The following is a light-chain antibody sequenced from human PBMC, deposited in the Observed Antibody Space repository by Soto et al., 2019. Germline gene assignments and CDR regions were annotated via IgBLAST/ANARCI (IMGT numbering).Light chain of an antibody. Sequence: DLQMTQSPSTLSAFVGDRVTITCRATQDINNWLAWYQQKPGKAPRLLIYDVSTLQTGVPSRFSGRGSGTEATLIISSLQPDDVATYYCQQYSSWLWTFGQGTKVEIK. V-gene: IGKV1-5*01. J-gene: IGKJ1*01. CDR3: QQYSSWLWT. CDR2: DVS. CDR1: QDINNW.